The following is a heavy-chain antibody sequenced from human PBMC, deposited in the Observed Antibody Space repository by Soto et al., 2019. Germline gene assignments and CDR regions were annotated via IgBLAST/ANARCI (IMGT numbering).Heavy chain of an antibody. J-gene: IGHJ4*02. V-gene: IGHV3-7*01. Sequence: GSLRLSCEASGFTFSNYWMSWVRQAPGKGLEWVANMKEDGSEKDCVDSVKGRFTISRDNAKNSLYLQINSLRVEDTAVYYCARVAPAADRYFDYWGQGTLVTVSS. CDR1: GFTFSNYW. CDR3: ARVAPAADRYFDY. CDR2: MKEDGSEK. D-gene: IGHD2-2*01.